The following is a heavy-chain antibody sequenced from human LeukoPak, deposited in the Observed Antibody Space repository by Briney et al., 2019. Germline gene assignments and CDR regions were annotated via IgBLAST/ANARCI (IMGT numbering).Heavy chain of an antibody. D-gene: IGHD3-9*01. Sequence: GSLRLSCAASGFSFSSHGMSWVRQPPGKGLEWIGEINHSGSTNYNPSLKSRVTISVDTSKNQFSLKLSSVTAADTAVYYCARKKRRYFNWLLYGYFDYWGQGTLVTVSS. CDR2: INHSGST. CDR3: ARKKRRYFNWLLYGYFDY. J-gene: IGHJ4*02. CDR1: GFSFSSHG. V-gene: IGHV4-34*01.